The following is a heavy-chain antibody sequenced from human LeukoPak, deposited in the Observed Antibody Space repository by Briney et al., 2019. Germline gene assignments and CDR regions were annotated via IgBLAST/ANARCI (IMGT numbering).Heavy chain of an antibody. D-gene: IGHD1-1*01. CDR2: ITTSGGST. CDR3: AKRGNPTVGHHYLDV. V-gene: IGHV3-23*01. J-gene: IGHJ6*03. Sequence: GGSLRLSCAASGFTFSSYDMSWVRQAPGKGLEGGSSITTSGGSTFYADPVMGRFTISRDNSRTTLSLQMNSLSAEDTAVYYCAKRGNPTVGHHYLDVWGKGTTVSVSS. CDR1: GFTFSSYD.